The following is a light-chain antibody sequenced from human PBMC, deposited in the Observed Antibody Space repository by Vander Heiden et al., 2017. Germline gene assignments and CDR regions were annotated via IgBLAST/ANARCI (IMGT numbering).Light chain of an antibody. CDR1: QSISSY. V-gene: IGKV1-39*01. J-gene: IGKJ2*01. CDR2: AAS. Sequence: IQMTQSPSSLSASVGDRVTITCRASQSISSYLNWYQQKPGKAPKLLIYAASSLQSGVPSRFSGSGSGTDFTLTISSLQPEDFATYYCQQNYSTPMYTFGQGTKLEIK. CDR3: QQNYSTPMYT.